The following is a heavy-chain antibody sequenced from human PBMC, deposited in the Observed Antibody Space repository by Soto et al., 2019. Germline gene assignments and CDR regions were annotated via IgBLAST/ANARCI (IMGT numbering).Heavy chain of an antibody. CDR1: GGSISSSSYY. Sequence: SETLSLTCTVSGGSISSSSYYWGWIRQPPGKGLEWIGSIYYSGSTYYNPSLKSRVTISVDTSKNQFSLKLSSVTAADTAVYYCARARAITGTTGYYYYGMDVWGQGXTVTVSS. CDR2: IYYSGST. D-gene: IGHD1-7*01. J-gene: IGHJ6*02. V-gene: IGHV4-39*01. CDR3: ARARAITGTTGYYYYGMDV.